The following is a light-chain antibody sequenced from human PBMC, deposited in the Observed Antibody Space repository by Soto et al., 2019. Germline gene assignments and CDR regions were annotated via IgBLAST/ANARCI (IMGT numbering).Light chain of an antibody. CDR3: LQDYNYPFT. J-gene: IGKJ2*01. V-gene: IGKV1-6*01. CDR1: QDIRKD. Sequence: AIQMTQCPSSLSASVGDRGTITCGASQDIRKDLAWYQQKPGKAPQILIYGASTLQTGVASRFSGSGSATDFTLTISSLQPEDSAAYYCLQDYNYPFTFGQGTKVDI. CDR2: GAS.